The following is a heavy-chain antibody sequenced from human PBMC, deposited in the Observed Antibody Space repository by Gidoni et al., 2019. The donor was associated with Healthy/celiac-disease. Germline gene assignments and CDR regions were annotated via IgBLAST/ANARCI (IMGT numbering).Heavy chain of an antibody. CDR2: IYSGGST. Sequence: EVQLVESGGGLVKPGGSLRLSCAASGFTVSSNYMSWVRQAPGKGLEWVSVIYSGGSTYYADSVKGRFTISRDNSKNTLYLQMNSLRAEDTAVYYCARHTVTPYYYYGMDVWGQGTTVTVSS. J-gene: IGHJ6*02. CDR1: GFTVSSNY. CDR3: ARHTVTPYYYYGMDV. D-gene: IGHD4-17*01. V-gene: IGHV3-66*02.